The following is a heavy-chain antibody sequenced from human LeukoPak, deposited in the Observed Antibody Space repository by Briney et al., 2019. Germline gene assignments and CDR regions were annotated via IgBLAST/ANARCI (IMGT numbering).Heavy chain of an antibody. CDR3: ARTLWFGEPYTLYYFDY. D-gene: IGHD3-10*01. CDR1: GGSISSSSYY. Sequence: PSETLSLTCTVSGGSISSSSYYWGWIRQPPGKGLEWTGSIYYSGSTYYNPSLKSRVTISVDTSKNQFSLKLSSVTAADTAVYYCARTLWFGEPYTLYYFDYWGQGTLVTVSS. CDR2: IYYSGST. V-gene: IGHV4-39*01. J-gene: IGHJ4*02.